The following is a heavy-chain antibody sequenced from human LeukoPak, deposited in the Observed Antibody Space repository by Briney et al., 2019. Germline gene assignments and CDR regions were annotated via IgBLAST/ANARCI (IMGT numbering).Heavy chain of an antibody. J-gene: IGHJ4*02. CDR2: ISYDGSNK. CDR3: AKAYRGEFDY. V-gene: IGHV3-30*18. CDR1: GFTFSSYG. D-gene: IGHD3-10*01. Sequence: PGGSLRLSCAASGFTFSSYGMHWVRQAPGNGLEWVAVISYDGSNKYYADSVKGRFTISRDNSKNTLYLQMNSLRAEDTAVYYCAKAYRGEFDYWGQGTLVTVSS.